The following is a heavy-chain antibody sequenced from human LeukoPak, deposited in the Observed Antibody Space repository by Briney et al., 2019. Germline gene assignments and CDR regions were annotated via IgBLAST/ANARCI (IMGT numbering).Heavy chain of an antibody. Sequence: AGSLRLSCAASGFTFSSYTMNWVRHAPGQELEGVSYTSSSSSTKYYADSVKGRLTISRDNAKNSLYLQMNSLRDEGTAVYYCAREDIVVVPAAMFRLRNSSYFDYWGQGTLVTVSP. V-gene: IGHV3-48*02. J-gene: IGHJ4*02. CDR2: TSSSSSTK. D-gene: IGHD2-2*01. CDR1: GFTFSSYT. CDR3: AREDIVVVPAAMFRLRNSSYFDY.